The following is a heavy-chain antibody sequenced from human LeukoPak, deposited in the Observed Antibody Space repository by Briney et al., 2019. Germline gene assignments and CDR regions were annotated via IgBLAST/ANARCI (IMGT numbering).Heavy chain of an antibody. V-gene: IGHV1-18*01. CDR2: ISAYNGNT. CDR3: ARDYGVAWLGGFDY. CDR1: GYTFTSYG. Sequence: GASVKVSCKASGYTFTSYGISWVRQAPGQGLEWMGWISAYNGNTNYAQKLQGRVTMTTDTSTSTAYMELRSLRSDDTAVYYCARDYGVAWLGGFDYWGQGTLVTVSS. D-gene: IGHD5-12*01. J-gene: IGHJ4*02.